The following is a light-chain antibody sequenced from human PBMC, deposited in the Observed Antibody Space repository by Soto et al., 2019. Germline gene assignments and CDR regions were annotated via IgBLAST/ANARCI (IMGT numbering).Light chain of an antibody. Sequence: QSVLTQPASVTGSPGESLTISCTGTSSDVGGYNYVSWYQQHPGKTPKLMIYDVSNRPSGVSNRLSGSKSGNTASLTISGLQAEDEADYYCSSYTSSGVFGTGTKVTVL. CDR3: SSYTSSGV. V-gene: IGLV2-14*01. CDR2: DVS. CDR1: SSDVGGYNY. J-gene: IGLJ1*01.